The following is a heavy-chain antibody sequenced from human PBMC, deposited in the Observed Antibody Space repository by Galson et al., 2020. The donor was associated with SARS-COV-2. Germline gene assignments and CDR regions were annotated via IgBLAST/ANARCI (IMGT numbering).Heavy chain of an antibody. Sequence: SGPTLVKPTQPLTLTCTFSGFSLTTSGMGVHWIRQPPGKALEWLALTDWDDDKYYSTSLRTRLTISRDTSRNQVFLTMTNMDPVDTATYYCARMADGYGGYDYGSSPFDYWGQGTLVTVSS. CDR3: ARMADGYGGYDYGSSPFDY. CDR2: TDWDDDK. J-gene: IGHJ4*02. V-gene: IGHV2-70*01. CDR1: GFSLTTSGMG. D-gene: IGHD5-12*01.